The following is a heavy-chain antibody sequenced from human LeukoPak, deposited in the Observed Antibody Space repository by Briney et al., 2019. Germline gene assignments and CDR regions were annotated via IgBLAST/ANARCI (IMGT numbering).Heavy chain of an antibody. Sequence: ASVKVSCKASGYTFTSYYMHWVRQAPGQGLECMGIINHSGGSTSYAQKFQGRVTMTRDMSTSTVYMELSSLRSEDTAVYYCARDASIAVAGQDYYYYYMDVWGKGTTVTVSS. CDR3: ARDASIAVAGQDYYYYYMDV. CDR2: INHSGGST. CDR1: GYTFTSYY. J-gene: IGHJ6*03. V-gene: IGHV1-46*01. D-gene: IGHD6-19*01.